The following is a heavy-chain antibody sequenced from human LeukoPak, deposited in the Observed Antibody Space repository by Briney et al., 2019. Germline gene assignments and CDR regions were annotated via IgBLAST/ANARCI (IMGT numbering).Heavy chain of an antibody. CDR3: VRQAGVF. J-gene: IGHJ4*02. V-gene: IGHV3-30*03. D-gene: IGHD3-10*01. CDR1: GFTFSSYA. CDR2: ISYDGSNK. Sequence: GGSLRLSCAASGFTFSSYAVSWVRQAPGKGLAWVAVISYDGSNKYYADSVKGRFTISRDNSKNTLYLQMNSLRAEDTAVYYCVRQAGVFWGQGTLVTVSS.